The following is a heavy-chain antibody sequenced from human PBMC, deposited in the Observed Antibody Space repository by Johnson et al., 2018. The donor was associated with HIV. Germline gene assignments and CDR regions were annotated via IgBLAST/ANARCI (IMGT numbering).Heavy chain of an antibody. V-gene: IGHV3-11*01. Sequence: QVQLVESGGGVVQPGGSLRDSCAASGITFSDYYMSWIRQAPGKGLEWVSYISSSGSTIYYADSVKGRSTISRDNVKNSLYLQMNRLRAEDPAVYYCARGLRDRRGHPFAFDLWGHGTMVTVAS. D-gene: IGHD4-17*01. CDR2: ISSSGSTI. CDR1: GITFSDYY. J-gene: IGHJ3*01. CDR3: ARGLRDRRGHPFAFDL.